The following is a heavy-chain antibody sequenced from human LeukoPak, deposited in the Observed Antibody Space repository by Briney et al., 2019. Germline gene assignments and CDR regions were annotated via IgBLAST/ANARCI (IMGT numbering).Heavy chain of an antibody. D-gene: IGHD3-22*01. CDR3: AKSNYYDRSGYYSPHDAFDI. CDR1: GFPLSYYG. J-gene: IGHJ3*02. Sequence: GGSLRLSCAASGFPLSYYGMRWVRQAPGKGLEWVAVISYDGSNKYYADSVKGRFTISRDNSKNTLYLQMNSLRPEDTAVYYCAKSNYYDRSGYYSPHDAFDIWGQGTMVTVSS. CDR2: ISYDGSNK. V-gene: IGHV3-30*18.